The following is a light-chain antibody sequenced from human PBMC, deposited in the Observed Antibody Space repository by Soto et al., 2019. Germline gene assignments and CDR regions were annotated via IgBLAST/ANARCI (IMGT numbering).Light chain of an antibody. CDR3: QQYGSSPIT. CDR2: GAS. J-gene: IGKJ5*01. CDR1: QSVSSD. V-gene: IGKV3-20*01. Sequence: EIVMTQSPATLSVSPGESATLSYRASQSVSSDLAWYQRKPGQAPSHLIYGASTRATGIPDRFSGSVSGTDFTLTISRLEPEDFAVYYCQQYGSSPITFGQGTRLEI.